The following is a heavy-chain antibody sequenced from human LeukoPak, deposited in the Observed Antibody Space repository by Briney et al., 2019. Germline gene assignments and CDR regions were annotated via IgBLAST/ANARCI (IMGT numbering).Heavy chain of an antibody. V-gene: IGHV4-39*07. Sequence: PSETLSLTCTVSGGSISSSSYYWGWIRQPPGKGLEWIGSIYYSGSTYCNPSLKSRVTISVDTSKNQFSLKLSSVTAADTAVYYCARERGGILGATNASDAFDIWGQGTMVTVSS. J-gene: IGHJ3*02. CDR3: ARERGGILGATNASDAFDI. CDR1: GGSISSSSYY. D-gene: IGHD1-26*01. CDR2: IYYSGST.